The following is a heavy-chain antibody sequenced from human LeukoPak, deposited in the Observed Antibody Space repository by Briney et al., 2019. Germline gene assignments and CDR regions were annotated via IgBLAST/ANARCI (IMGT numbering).Heavy chain of an antibody. CDR2: INHSGST. V-gene: IGHV4-34*01. Sequence: SETLSLTCAVYGGSFSGYYWSWIRQPPGKGLEWIGEINHSGSTNYNPSLKSRVTISVDTSKNQFSLKLSSVTAADTAVYYCARGRSTSWWGIKNWFDPWGQGTLVTVSS. CDR3: ARGRSTSWWGIKNWFDP. CDR1: GGSFSGYY. D-gene: IGHD2-2*01. J-gene: IGHJ5*02.